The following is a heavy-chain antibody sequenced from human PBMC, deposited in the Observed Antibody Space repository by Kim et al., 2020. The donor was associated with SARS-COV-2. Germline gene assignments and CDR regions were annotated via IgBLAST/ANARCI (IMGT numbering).Heavy chain of an antibody. CDR2: TYYRSKWYN. J-gene: IGHJ4*02. Sequence: SQTLSLTCAISRDSVSSNSAAWSWFRQSPSSGLEWLGRTYYRSKWYNDYATFVRSRITITSDTSKNQFSLQLSSVTPEDTAVYYCAREATGGLDYFDYWGQGTLVTVSS. CDR3: AREATGGLDYFDY. V-gene: IGHV6-1*01. D-gene: IGHD1-26*01. CDR1: RDSVSSNSAA.